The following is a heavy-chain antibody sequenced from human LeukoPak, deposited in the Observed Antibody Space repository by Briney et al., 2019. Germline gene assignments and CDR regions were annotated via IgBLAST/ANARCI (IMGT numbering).Heavy chain of an antibody. CDR2: ISYDGSNK. V-gene: IGHV3-30*18. D-gene: IGHD3-10*01. CDR3: AKDPRESPELYFDY. J-gene: IGHJ4*02. CDR1: GFTFSSYG. Sequence: PGRSLRLSCAASGFTFSSYGMHWVRQAPGKGLEWVAVISYDGSNKYYADSVKGRFTISRDNSKNTLYLQMNSLRAEDTAVYYCAKDPRESPELYFDYWGQGTLVTVSS.